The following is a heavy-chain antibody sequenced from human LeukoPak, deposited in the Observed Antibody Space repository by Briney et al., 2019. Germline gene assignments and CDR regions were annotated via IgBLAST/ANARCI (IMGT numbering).Heavy chain of an antibody. J-gene: IGHJ6*03. D-gene: IGHD3-10*01. V-gene: IGHV4-38-2*01. Sequence: PSETLSLTCAVSGYSISSGYYWGWIRPPPGKGPEWIGSIYHSGSTYYNPSLKSRVTISVDPSKRQFSLKLSSVTAADTAVYYCARILGGSGTQYYMDVWGKGTTVTVSS. CDR2: IYHSGST. CDR1: GYSISSGYY. CDR3: ARILGGSGTQYYMDV.